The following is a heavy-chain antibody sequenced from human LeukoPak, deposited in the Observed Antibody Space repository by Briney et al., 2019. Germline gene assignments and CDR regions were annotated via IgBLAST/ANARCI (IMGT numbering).Heavy chain of an antibody. J-gene: IGHJ4*02. CDR2: IYHSGST. CDR1: GGSISSGGYY. Sequence: SQTLSLTCTVSGGSISSGGYYWSWIRQPPGKGLEWIGYIYHSGSTYYNPSLKSRVAISVDRSKNQFSLKLSSVTAADTAVYYCARARDSSGYFDYWGQGTLVTVSS. D-gene: IGHD3-22*01. CDR3: ARARDSSGYFDY. V-gene: IGHV4-30-2*01.